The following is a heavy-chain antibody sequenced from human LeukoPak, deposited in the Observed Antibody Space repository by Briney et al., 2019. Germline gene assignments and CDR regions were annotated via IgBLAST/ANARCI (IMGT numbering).Heavy chain of an antibody. CDR1: GYTFTAYY. V-gene: IGHV1-2*06. CDR2: TDPNNGGT. D-gene: IGHD1-1*01. Sequence: GASVKVSCKASGYTFTAYYLYWVRQAPGQGLEWTGRTDPNNGGTNYAQKFQGRVTMTRDTSINTAYMELSRLRSDDTAVYYCARDRDTTGYYYMDVWGKGTTVTVSS. CDR3: ARDRDTTGYYYMDV. J-gene: IGHJ6*03.